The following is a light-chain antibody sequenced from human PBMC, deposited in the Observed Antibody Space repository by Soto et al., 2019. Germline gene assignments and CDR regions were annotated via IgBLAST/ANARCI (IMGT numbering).Light chain of an antibody. CDR2: RAS. J-gene: IGKJ3*01. Sequence: EIVMTQSPATLSVSPGERATLSCRASQSVSSNLAWHQQKPGHAPSLLIYRASTRATSIPARFSGSGSGTEFTLTISSLQSEDFAVYYCQQYNNWPSLFGPGTKVDIK. V-gene: IGKV3-15*01. CDR3: QQYNNWPSL. CDR1: QSVSSN.